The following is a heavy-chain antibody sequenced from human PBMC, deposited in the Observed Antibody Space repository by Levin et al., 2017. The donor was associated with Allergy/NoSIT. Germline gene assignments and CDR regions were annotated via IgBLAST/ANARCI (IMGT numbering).Heavy chain of an antibody. J-gene: IGHJ4*02. V-gene: IGHV4-34*01. D-gene: IGHD3-9*01. CDR1: GGSFSGSY. Sequence: SQTLSLTCAVYGGSFSGSYWSWIRQPPGKGLEWIGEINHSGSTNYNPSLKSRVTISVDTSKNQFSLKLSSVTAADTAVYYCARGGLRYFDWYMWGGFDYWGQGTLVTVSS. CDR3: ARGGLRYFDWYMWGGFDY. CDR2: INHSGST.